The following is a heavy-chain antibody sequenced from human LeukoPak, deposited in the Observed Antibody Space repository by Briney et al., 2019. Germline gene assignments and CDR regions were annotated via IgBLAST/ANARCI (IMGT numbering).Heavy chain of an antibody. CDR1: GFTFSSYA. CDR3: ARVLQFLEWFYYYGMDV. Sequence: GRSLRLSCAASGFTFSSYAMHWVRQAPGKGLEWVAVISYDGSNKYYADSVKGRFTISRDNSKNTLYLQMNSLRAEDTAVYYCARVLQFLEWFYYYGMDVWGQGTTVTVSS. V-gene: IGHV3-30-3*01. J-gene: IGHJ6*02. CDR2: ISYDGSNK. D-gene: IGHD3-3*01.